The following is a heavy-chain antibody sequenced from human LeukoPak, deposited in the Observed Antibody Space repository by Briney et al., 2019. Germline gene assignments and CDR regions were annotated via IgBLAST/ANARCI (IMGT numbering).Heavy chain of an antibody. Sequence: SETLSLTCTVSGGSISSSSYYWGWIRQPPGKGLEWIGSIYYSGSTYYNPSLKSRVTISVDTSKNQFSLKLSSVPAADTAVYYCARHSSGWYYFDYWGQGTLVTVSS. CDR2: IYYSGST. V-gene: IGHV4-39*01. J-gene: IGHJ4*02. CDR1: GGSISSSSYY. CDR3: ARHSSGWYYFDY. D-gene: IGHD6-19*01.